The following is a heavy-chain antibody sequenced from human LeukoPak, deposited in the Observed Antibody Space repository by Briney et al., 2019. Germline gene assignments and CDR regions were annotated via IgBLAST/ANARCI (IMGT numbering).Heavy chain of an antibody. Sequence: PGGSLRLSCASSGFTFSSYAMSWVRQRPGRRLQWVSAIGGSGGPTYYTDSVKGRITISRDNSRNTLYLHMTSLRAEDTALYYCAKDMDGGWFFDSWGQGTLVTVSS. J-gene: IGHJ4*02. CDR2: IGGSGGPT. V-gene: IGHV3-23*01. CDR1: GFTFSSYA. D-gene: IGHD6-19*01. CDR3: AKDMDGGWFFDS.